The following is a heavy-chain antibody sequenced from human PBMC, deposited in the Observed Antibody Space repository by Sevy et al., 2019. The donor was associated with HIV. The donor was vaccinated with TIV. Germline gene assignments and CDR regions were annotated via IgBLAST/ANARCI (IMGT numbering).Heavy chain of an antibody. CDR1: GFTFSGST. D-gene: IGHD1-26*01. J-gene: IGHJ6*02. CDR2: IRSKAYNFAT. Sequence: GGSLRLSCAASGFTFSGSTVHWVRQASGKGLEWVGRIRSKAYNFATTYAAWLKGRFTISREDSKNTAYLQLNGLKTEDTDVYSCTGEARYPMDVWGQGTTVTVSS. V-gene: IGHV3-73*01. CDR3: TGEARYPMDV.